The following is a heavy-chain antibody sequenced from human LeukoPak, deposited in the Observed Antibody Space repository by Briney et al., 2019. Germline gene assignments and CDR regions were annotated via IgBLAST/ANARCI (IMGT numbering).Heavy chain of an antibody. CDR2: ISSTGGST. J-gene: IGHJ4*02. CDR3: AREHSSSWYDY. D-gene: IGHD6-13*01. V-gene: IGHV3-23*01. CDR1: GFTFTSYA. Sequence: GGSLRLSCAASGFTFTSYAMNWVRQAPGKGLEWVSAISSTGGSTYYADSVKGRFTISRDNSKNTLYLQMNSLRAEDTAVYYCAREHSSSWYDYWGQGTLVTVSS.